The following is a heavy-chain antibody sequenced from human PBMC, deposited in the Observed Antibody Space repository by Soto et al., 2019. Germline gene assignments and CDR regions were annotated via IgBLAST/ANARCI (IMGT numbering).Heavy chain of an antibody. CDR1: EGSIGGYG. Sequence: SETMCVRWSVAEGSIGGYGGSWLRQTPGMGLEWIGYIPNSGSTKYNPSLNSRVTISVDTSKNQLSLRLNSVTAADRGVYYCARVLVGAGPNDWFDPWGQGALVTVS. V-gene: IGHV4-59*01. J-gene: IGHJ5*02. D-gene: IGHD2-8*01. CDR2: IPNSGST. CDR3: ARVLVGAGPNDWFDP.